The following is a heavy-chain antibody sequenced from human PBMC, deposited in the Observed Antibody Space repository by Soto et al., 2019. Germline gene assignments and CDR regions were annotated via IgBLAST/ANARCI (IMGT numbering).Heavy chain of an antibody. Sequence: AASVKVSCKASGGTFSSYAISWVRQAPGQGLEWMGGIIPIFGTANYAQKFQGRVTITADESTSTAYMELSSLRSEDTAVYYCARGYCSGGSCYSVDWFDPWGQGTLVTVSS. V-gene: IGHV1-69*13. CDR2: IIPIFGTA. CDR1: GGTFSSYA. J-gene: IGHJ5*02. D-gene: IGHD2-15*01. CDR3: ARGYCSGGSCYSVDWFDP.